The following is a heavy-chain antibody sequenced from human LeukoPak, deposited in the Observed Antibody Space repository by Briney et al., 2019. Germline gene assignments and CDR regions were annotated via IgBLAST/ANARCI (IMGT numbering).Heavy chain of an antibody. CDR2: FDSEEGET. V-gene: IGHV1-24*01. Sequence: ASVKVSCKVSGNTLSEISIHWVRQSPGKGLEWMGGFDSEEGETVYAQQFQGRVTMTEETSTDTAYMELTSLTSEDTAVYYCAXXXXXXXISGVDAFDIWGQGTIVTVSS. CDR1: GNTLSEIS. CDR3: AXXXXXXXISGVDAFDI. J-gene: IGHJ3*02. D-gene: IGHD3-3*02.